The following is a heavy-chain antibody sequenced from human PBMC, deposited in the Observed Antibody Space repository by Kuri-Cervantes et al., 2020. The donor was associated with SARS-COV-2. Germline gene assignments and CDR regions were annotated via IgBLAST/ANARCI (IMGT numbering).Heavy chain of an antibody. CDR1: GFTFSSYS. D-gene: IGHD6-19*01. CDR3: ARGDGRWLATKQDY. V-gene: IGHV3-30*04. J-gene: IGHJ4*02. CDR2: ISYDGSNK. Sequence: GSLRLSCAASGFTFSSYSMHWVRQAPGKGLEWVAVISYDGSNKYYADSVKGRFTISRDNSKHTLYLQMNSLRAEDTAVYYCARGDGRWLATKQDYWGQGTLVTVSS.